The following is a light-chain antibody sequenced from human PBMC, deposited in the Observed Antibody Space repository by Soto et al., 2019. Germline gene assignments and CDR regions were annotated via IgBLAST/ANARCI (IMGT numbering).Light chain of an antibody. V-gene: IGKV1-5*01. J-gene: IGKJ2*03. CDR2: DAS. CDR1: QSTANW. Sequence: IQMTQVPATLTASVGDRVTITCRASQSTANWLAWYPQKPRKAPKVVIYDASSLGSGVASRFSGSGSGTEFALTSSSLQPDDFSTYYCQQYTSFPYSVGQGTNVDSK. CDR3: QQYTSFPYS.